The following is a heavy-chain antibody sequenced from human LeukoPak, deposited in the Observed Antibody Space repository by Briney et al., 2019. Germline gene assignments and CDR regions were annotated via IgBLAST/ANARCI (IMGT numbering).Heavy chain of an antibody. CDR2: ISSSGSTI. Sequence: GGSLRLSCAASGFTFSSYEMNWVRQAPGKRLEWVSYISSSGSTIYYADSVKGRFTISRDNAKNSLYLQMNSLRAEDTAVYYCAREGDSGMDVWGQGTTVTVSS. CDR3: AREGDSGMDV. CDR1: GFTFSSYE. J-gene: IGHJ6*02. D-gene: IGHD1-26*01. V-gene: IGHV3-48*03.